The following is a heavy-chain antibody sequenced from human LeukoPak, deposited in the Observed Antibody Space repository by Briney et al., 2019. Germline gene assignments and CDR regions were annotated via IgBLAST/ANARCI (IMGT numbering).Heavy chain of an antibody. V-gene: IGHV1-69*06. CDR2: IIPIFGTA. Sequence: GASVKVSCKASGGTFSSYAISWVRQAPGQGLEWMGGIIPIFGTANYAQKFQGRVTITADKSTSTAYMELSSLRSEDTAVYYCARGLSITVNWFDPWGQGTLVTVSS. D-gene: IGHD1-14*01. J-gene: IGHJ5*02. CDR3: ARGLSITVNWFDP. CDR1: GGTFSSYA.